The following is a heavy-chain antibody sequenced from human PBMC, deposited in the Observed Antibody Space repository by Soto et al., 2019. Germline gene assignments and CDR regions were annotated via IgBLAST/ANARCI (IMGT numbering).Heavy chain of an antibody. CDR1: GFTFSSYG. V-gene: IGHV3-33*01. J-gene: IGHJ4*02. CDR2: IWYDGSNK. Sequence: QVQLVESGGGVVQPGRSLRLSCAASGFTFSSYGMHWVRQAPGKGLGWVAVIWYDGSNKYYADSVKGRFTISRDNSKNTLYLQMNSLRAEDTAVYYCAREGVYSGSYFDYWGQGTLVTVSS. D-gene: IGHD1-26*01. CDR3: AREGVYSGSYFDY.